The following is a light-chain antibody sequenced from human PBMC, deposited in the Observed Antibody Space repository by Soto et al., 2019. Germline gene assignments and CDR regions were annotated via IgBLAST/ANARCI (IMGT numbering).Light chain of an antibody. CDR3: AAWDDSLNGVV. CDR1: SSNIGSNT. V-gene: IGLV1-44*01. CDR2: SNN. J-gene: IGLJ2*01. Sequence: QSALTQPPSASGTPRQRVTISYSGRSSNIGSNTVNWYQQLPGTAPKLLIYSNNQRPSGVPDRFSGSKSGTSASLAISGLQSEDEADYYCAAWDDSLNGVVFGGGTKVTVL.